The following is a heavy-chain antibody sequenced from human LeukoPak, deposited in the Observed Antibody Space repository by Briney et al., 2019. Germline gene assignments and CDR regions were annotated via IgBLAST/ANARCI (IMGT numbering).Heavy chain of an antibody. CDR3: ATIGIVGATRNWFDP. D-gene: IGHD1-26*01. J-gene: IGHJ5*02. Sequence: GASVKVSCKASGGTFSSYAISWVRQAPGQGLEWMGGIIPTFGTANYAQKFQGRVTITADESTSTAYMELSSLRSEDTAVYYCATIGIVGATRNWFDPWGQGTLVTASS. CDR1: GGTFSSYA. CDR2: IIPTFGTA. V-gene: IGHV1-69*13.